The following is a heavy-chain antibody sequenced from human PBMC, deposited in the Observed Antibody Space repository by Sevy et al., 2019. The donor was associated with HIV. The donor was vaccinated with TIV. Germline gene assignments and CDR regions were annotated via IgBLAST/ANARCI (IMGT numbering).Heavy chain of an antibody. V-gene: IGHV1-18*01. CDR3: ARDKSVQVIFGVVRYNYGMDV. D-gene: IGHD3-3*01. J-gene: IGHJ6*02. Sequence: ASVKVSCKASGYTLSSYGISWVRQAPGQGLEWMGLINTYNGNTKYAQKLQGRITMTTDTATSTAYMEVRSLRSDDTAVYYCARDKSVQVIFGVVRYNYGMDVWGQGTTVTISS. CDR2: INTYNGNT. CDR1: GYTLSSYG.